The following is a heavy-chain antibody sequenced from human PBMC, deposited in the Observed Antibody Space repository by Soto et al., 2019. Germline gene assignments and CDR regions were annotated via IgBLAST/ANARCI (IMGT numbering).Heavy chain of an antibody. D-gene: IGHD6-19*01. Sequence: EVQLVESGGGLVKPGGSLRLSCAASGFTFSNAWMNWVRQAPGKGLEWVGRIKSKTDGGTTDYAAPVKGRFTISRDDSKNTLYLQMSSLKTEDTAVYYCTTDPEAREWLVRPLYYYYGMDVWGQGTTVTVSS. V-gene: IGHV3-15*07. CDR3: TTDPEAREWLVRPLYYYYGMDV. CDR2: IKSKTDGGTT. J-gene: IGHJ6*02. CDR1: GFTFSNAW.